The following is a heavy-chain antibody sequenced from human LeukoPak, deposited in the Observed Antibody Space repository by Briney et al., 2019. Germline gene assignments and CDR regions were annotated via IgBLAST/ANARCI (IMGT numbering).Heavy chain of an antibody. D-gene: IGHD6-13*01. V-gene: IGHV3-21*01. CDR3: ARDKIAAAGTDYYYGMDV. J-gene: IGHJ6*02. CDR2: ISSSSRYI. Sequence: PGGSLRLSCAASGFTFSTYSMNWVRQAPGKGLEWVSSISSSSRYIYYADSVKGRFTISRDNAKNSLYLQMNSLRAEDTAVYYCARDKIAAAGTDYYYGMDVWGQGTTVTVSS. CDR1: GFTFSTYS.